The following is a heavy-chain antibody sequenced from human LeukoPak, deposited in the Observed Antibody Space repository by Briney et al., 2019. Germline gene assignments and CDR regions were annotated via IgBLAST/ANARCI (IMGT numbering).Heavy chain of an antibody. Sequence: PSETLSLTCTVSGGSISSYYWSWIRQPPGKGLERIGYIYYSGSTNYNPSLKSRVTISVDTSKNQFSLKLSSVTAADTAVYYCARVSVIAAAGPFDYWGQGTLVTVSS. J-gene: IGHJ4*02. V-gene: IGHV4-59*01. CDR3: ARVSVIAAAGPFDY. CDR2: IYYSGST. CDR1: GGSISSYY. D-gene: IGHD6-13*01.